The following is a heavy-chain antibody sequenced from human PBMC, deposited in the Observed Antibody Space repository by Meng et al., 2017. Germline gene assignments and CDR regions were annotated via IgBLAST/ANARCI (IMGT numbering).Heavy chain of an antibody. Sequence: GSLRLSCAVYGGSFSGYYWSWIRQPPGKGLEWIGEINHSGSTNYNPSLKSRVTISVDTSKNQFSLKLSSVTAADTAVYYCARDYGDYPSWGQGTLVTVSS. J-gene: IGHJ5*02. V-gene: IGHV4-34*01. CDR2: INHSGST. CDR3: ARDYGDYPS. D-gene: IGHD4-17*01. CDR1: GGSFSGYY.